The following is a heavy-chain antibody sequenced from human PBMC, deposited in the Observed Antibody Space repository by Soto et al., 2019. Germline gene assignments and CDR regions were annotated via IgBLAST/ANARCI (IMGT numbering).Heavy chain of an antibody. Sequence: GASVKVSCKASAFTFTNAAVQWVRQARGQRLEWIGWIGVGSGSRYYAQKFQERVTITRDMSTTTAYMELSSLRSEDTAIYYCAAELGRGNTACWGQGTLVTVSS. CDR2: IGVGSGSR. CDR3: AAELGRGNTAC. J-gene: IGHJ4*02. CDR1: AFTFTNAA. D-gene: IGHD1-7*01. V-gene: IGHV1-58*01.